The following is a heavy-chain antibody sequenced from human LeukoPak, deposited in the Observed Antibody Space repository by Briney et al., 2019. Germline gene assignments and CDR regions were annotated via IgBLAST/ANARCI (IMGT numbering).Heavy chain of an antibody. J-gene: IGHJ4*02. V-gene: IGHV1-8*01. D-gene: IGHD3-10*01. CDR2: MNPNSGNT. CDR1: GYTFTGYD. CDR3: ARGARGAEDFDY. Sequence: ASVKVSCKASGYTFTGYDINWVRQATGQGLEWMGWMNPNSGNTGYAQKFQGRVTMTRNTSISTAYMELSSLRSEDTAVYYCARGARGAEDFDYWAQGTLVTVSS.